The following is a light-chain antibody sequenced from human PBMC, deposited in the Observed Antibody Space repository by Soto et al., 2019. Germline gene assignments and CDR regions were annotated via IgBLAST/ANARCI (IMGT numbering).Light chain of an antibody. CDR3: AAWDDSLSAAV. J-gene: IGLJ2*01. V-gene: IGLV1-47*01. CDR2: RND. CDR1: SSNIGSNY. Sequence: QSVLTQSPSASRTPGQMVTISCSGSSSNIGSNYVYWYQQLPGTAPKLLIYRNDERPSGVPDRFSGSKSDTSASLAISGLRSEDEADYFCAAWDDSLSAAVFGGGTKLTVL.